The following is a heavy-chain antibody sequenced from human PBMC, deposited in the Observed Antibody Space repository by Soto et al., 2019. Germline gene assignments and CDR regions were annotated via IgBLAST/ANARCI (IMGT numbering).Heavy chain of an antibody. CDR2: IIPIFGTA. V-gene: IGHV1-69*13. Sequence: ASVKVSCKASGGTFSSYAISWVRQAPGQGLEWMGGIIPIFGTANYAQKFQGRVTITADESTSTAYMELSSLRSEDTAVYYCARDEVATGYYYGMDVWGQGTTVTVSS. J-gene: IGHJ6*02. CDR3: ARDEVATGYYYGMDV. CDR1: GGTFSSYA. D-gene: IGHD5-12*01.